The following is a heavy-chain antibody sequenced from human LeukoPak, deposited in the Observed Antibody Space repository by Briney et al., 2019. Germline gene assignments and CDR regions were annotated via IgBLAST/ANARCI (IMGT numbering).Heavy chain of an antibody. CDR3: ARVTGYMIEDYFDY. CDR2: IYYSGST. V-gene: IGHV4-59*01. J-gene: IGHJ4*02. D-gene: IGHD3-22*01. CDR1: GGSISSYY. Sequence: SETLSLICTVSGGSISSYYWSWIRQPPGKGLEWIGYIYYSGSTNYNPSLKSRVTISVDTSKNQFSLRLSSVTAADTAVYYCARVTGYMIEDYFDYWGQGTLVTVSS.